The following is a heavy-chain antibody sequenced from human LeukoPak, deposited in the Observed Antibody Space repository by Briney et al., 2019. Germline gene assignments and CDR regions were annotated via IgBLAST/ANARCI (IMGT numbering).Heavy chain of an antibody. CDR3: AKDSVVIPAGWFDP. D-gene: IGHD2-2*01. V-gene: IGHV3-23*01. Sequence: GGSLRLSCAAAGFTFSSYAMSWVRQAPGEGLEWVSSISGSGDSTYYADSVKGRFTISRDNTKNTLYLQMNSLKAEDTALYYCAKDSVVIPAGWFDPWGQGTLVTVSS. CDR2: ISGSGDST. CDR1: GFTFSSYA. J-gene: IGHJ5*02.